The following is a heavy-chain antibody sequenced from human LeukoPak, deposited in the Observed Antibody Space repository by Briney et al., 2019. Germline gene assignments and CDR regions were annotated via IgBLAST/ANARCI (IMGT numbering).Heavy chain of an antibody. Sequence: GGSLRLPCAASGFTFDDYGMSWVRQAPGKGLEWVSGINWNGGSTGYADSVKGRFTISRDNAKNSLYLQMNSLRAEDTALYYCARSPYDFWSGYYLYWGQGTLVTVSS. CDR3: ARSPYDFWSGYYLY. CDR2: INWNGGST. J-gene: IGHJ4*02. CDR1: GFTFDDYG. D-gene: IGHD3-3*01. V-gene: IGHV3-20*04.